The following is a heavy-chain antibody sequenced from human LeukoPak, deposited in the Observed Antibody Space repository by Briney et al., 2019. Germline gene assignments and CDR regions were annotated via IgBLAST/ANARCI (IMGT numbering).Heavy chain of an antibody. D-gene: IGHD3-22*01. V-gene: IGHV3-30*19. CDR3: ARQTYYYYDSSGSFQH. Sequence: PGGSLRLSCAASGFTFSSYGMHWVRQAPGKGLEWVAVISYDGSNKYYADSVKGRFTISRDNSKNTLYLQMNSLRAEDTAVYYCARQTYYYYDSSGSFQHWGQGTLVTVSS. J-gene: IGHJ1*01. CDR1: GFTFSSYG. CDR2: ISYDGSNK.